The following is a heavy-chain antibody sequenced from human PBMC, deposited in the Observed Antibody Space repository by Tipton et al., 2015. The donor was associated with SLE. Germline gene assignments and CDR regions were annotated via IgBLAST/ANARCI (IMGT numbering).Heavy chain of an antibody. CDR1: GGSISSRSYY. Sequence: TLSLTCSVSGGSISSRSYYWGWIRQPPGMGLEWIGSIYYSGSTFHNPSLKSRLTISVDTSKNQFSLMLSSVTAADTAVYYCASAEYSFDYWGQGALVTVSS. V-gene: IGHV4-39*07. CDR3: ASAEYSFDY. D-gene: IGHD3-10*01. CDR2: IYYSGST. J-gene: IGHJ4*02.